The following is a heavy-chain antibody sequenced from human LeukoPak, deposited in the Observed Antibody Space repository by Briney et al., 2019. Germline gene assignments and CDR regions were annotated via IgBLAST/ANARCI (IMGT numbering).Heavy chain of an antibody. CDR3: TRHLTVGDFSFEDAFDI. V-gene: IGHV3-21*04. D-gene: IGHD4-17*01. CDR1: GFTFSSYS. Sequence: PGGSLRLSCAASGFTFSSYSMNWVRQAPGKGLEWVSSISSSSRFLYYADSVKGRFTISRDNAKKSLYLQMNSLKTEDTAVYYCTRHLTVGDFSFEDAFDIWGQGTMVTVSS. J-gene: IGHJ3*02. CDR2: ISSSSRFL.